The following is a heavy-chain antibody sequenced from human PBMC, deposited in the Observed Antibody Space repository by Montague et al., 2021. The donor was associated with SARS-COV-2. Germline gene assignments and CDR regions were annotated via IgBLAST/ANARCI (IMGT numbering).Heavy chain of an antibody. Sequence: SRRLSFAASGFTFSSYAMHWVRQAPGKGLEWVAVISYDGSNKYYADSVKGRFTISRDNSKNTLYLQMNSLRAEDTAVYYCARGTGISSGWFDYWGQGTLVTVSS. CDR1: GFTFSSYA. CDR2: ISYDGSNK. V-gene: IGHV3-30-3*01. J-gene: IGHJ4*02. D-gene: IGHD6-19*01. CDR3: ARGTGISSGWFDY.